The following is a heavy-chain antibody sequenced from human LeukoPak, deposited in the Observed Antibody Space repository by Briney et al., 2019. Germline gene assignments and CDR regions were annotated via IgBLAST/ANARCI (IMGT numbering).Heavy chain of an antibody. Sequence: GSSGKVSCKASGGTFSSHAISWVRQAPGQGLEWMGRIIPILGIANYAQKFQGRVTITADKSTSTAYMELSSLRSEDTAVYYCARDDYGDYLFAFDIWGQGTMVTVSS. CDR3: ARDDYGDYLFAFDI. V-gene: IGHV1-69*04. CDR2: IIPILGIA. J-gene: IGHJ3*02. D-gene: IGHD4-17*01. CDR1: GGTFSSHA.